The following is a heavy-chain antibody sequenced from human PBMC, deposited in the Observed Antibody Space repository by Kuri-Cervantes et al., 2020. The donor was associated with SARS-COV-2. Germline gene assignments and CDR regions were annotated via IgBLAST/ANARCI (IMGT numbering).Heavy chain of an antibody. CDR3: ARQKFHYYDSSGYQGATDY. CDR2: IYPGDSDT. J-gene: IGHJ4*02. Sequence: GESLKISCKGSGYSFTSYWIRWVRQMPGKGLEWMGIIYPGDSDTRYSPSFQGQVTISADKSISTAYLQWSSLKASDTAMYYCARQKFHYYDSSGYQGATDYWGQGTLVTVSS. V-gene: IGHV5-51*01. D-gene: IGHD3-22*01. CDR1: GYSFTSYW.